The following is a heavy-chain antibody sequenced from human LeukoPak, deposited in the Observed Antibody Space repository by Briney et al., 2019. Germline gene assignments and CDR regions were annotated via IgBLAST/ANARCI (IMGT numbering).Heavy chain of an antibody. J-gene: IGHJ4*02. V-gene: IGHV3-7*01. CDR2: IKQDGSEK. CDR3: ANIVGPIMY. CDR1: GFTLSSYW. Sequence: GGSLRLSCAASGFTLSSYWMSWVRQAPGKGLEWVANIKQDGSEKYYVDSVKGRFTISRDNAKNSLYLQMNSLRAEDTAVYFCANIVGPIMYWGQGTLVTVSS. D-gene: IGHD1-26*01.